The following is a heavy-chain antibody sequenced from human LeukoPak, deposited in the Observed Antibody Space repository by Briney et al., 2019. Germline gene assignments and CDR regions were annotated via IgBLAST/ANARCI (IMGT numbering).Heavy chain of an antibody. CDR3: AKPDSSGYYFNFDY. D-gene: IGHD3-22*01. V-gene: IGHV3-23*01. CDR1: GFTFSSYA. CDR2: ISGSGGST. J-gene: IGHJ4*02. Sequence: PGGSLRLSCAASGFTFSSYAMSWVRQAPGKGLGWVSAISGSGGSTYYADSVKGRFTISRDNSKNTLYLQMNSLRAEDTAVYYCAKPDSSGYYFNFDYWGQGTLVTVSS.